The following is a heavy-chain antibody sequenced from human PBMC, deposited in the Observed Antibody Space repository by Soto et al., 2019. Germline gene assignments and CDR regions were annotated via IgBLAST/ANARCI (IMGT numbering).Heavy chain of an antibody. V-gene: IGHV3-23*01. Sequence: EVQLLESGGGSVQPGWSLRLSCAAPGFTFSSYAMHWVRRPPGKGLEWVSRISGRGGTAYYADSVQGRFSTSRDSLVTSLDLQMDSLRAEDTAVYYGAAGRGQNWNSDYWGQGTLVIVST. CDR1: GFTFSSYA. CDR2: ISGRGGTA. D-gene: IGHD1-7*01. CDR3: AAGRGQNWNSDY. J-gene: IGHJ4*02.